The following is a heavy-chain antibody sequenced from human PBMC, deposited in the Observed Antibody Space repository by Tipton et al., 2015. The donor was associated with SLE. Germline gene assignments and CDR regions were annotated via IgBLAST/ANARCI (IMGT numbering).Heavy chain of an antibody. Sequence: SLRLSCAASGFTFSSYAMHWVRQAPGKGLEYVSAISSNGGSTYYANSVKGRFTISRDNSKNTLYLQMNSLRAEDTAVYYCARVATMVRGVRYFDYWGQGTLVTVSS. V-gene: IGHV3-64*01. D-gene: IGHD3-10*01. CDR1: GFTFSSYA. CDR2: ISSNGGST. CDR3: ARVATMVRGVRYFDY. J-gene: IGHJ4*02.